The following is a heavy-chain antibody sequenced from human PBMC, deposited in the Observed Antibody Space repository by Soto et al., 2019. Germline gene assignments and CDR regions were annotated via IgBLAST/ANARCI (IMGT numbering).Heavy chain of an antibody. D-gene: IGHD1-1*01. CDR2: ISFEGNTQ. V-gene: IGHV3-30*05. CDR1: GFTLSRYG. Sequence: QVQLVESGGGVVQPRRSLRLSCAASGFTLSRYGMHWVRQAPGKGLEWVAVISFEGNTQYYADSVKGRFTISRDNSKDTLSLQIHSLRPEDTAVYYCARGAEHQLLSRDYFYGMDVWGQGTTVSVSS. J-gene: IGHJ6*02. CDR3: ARGAEHQLLSRDYFYGMDV.